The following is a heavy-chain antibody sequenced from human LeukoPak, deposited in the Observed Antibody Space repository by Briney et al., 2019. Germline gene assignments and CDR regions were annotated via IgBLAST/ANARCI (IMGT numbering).Heavy chain of an antibody. D-gene: IGHD6-25*01. J-gene: IGHJ4*02. CDR1: GFTFSSYA. Sequence: PGRSLRLSYAASGFTFSSYAMHWVRQAPGKGLEWVAVISYDGSNKYYADSVKGRFTISRDNSKNTLYLQMNSLRAEDTAVYYCASGYLEYYFDYWGQGTLVTVSS. CDR3: ASGYLEYYFDY. V-gene: IGHV3-30*01. CDR2: ISYDGSNK.